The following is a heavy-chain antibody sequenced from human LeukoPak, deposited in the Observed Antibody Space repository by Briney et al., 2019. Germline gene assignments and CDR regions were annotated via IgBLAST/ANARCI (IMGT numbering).Heavy chain of an antibody. CDR1: GGTFSSYA. Sequence: SVKVSCKASGGTFSSYAISWVRQAPGQGLEWMGRIIPIFGTANYAQKFQGRVTITTDESTSTAYMELSSLRSEDTAVYYCAARKDTGGLGAFDIWGQGTMATVSS. D-gene: IGHD1-14*01. CDR3: AARKDTGGLGAFDI. V-gene: IGHV1-69*05. CDR2: IIPIFGTA. J-gene: IGHJ3*02.